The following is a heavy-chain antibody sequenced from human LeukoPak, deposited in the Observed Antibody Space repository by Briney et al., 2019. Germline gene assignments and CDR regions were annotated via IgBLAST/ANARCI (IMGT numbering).Heavy chain of an antibody. CDR3: VREEKWELD. Sequence: GGSLRLSCVASGFTFSSYWMHWVRQAPGKGLVWVSRIHSDGSSSSYADSVKGRFTISRDNSKSTLYLQMNSLRAEDTAVYYCVREEKWELDWGQGTLVTVSS. J-gene: IGHJ4*02. D-gene: IGHD1-26*01. CDR1: GFTFSSYW. CDR2: IHSDGSSS. V-gene: IGHV3-74*01.